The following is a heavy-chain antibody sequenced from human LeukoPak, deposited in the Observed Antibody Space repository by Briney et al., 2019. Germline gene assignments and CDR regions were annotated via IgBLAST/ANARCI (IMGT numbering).Heavy chain of an antibody. J-gene: IGHJ3*01. CDR1: AFSFSKFA. Sequence: GVSLRLSCAASAFSFSKFALICVRQAPGKGLEWVSAITASGGYTLYADAVKGRFTVSRDNSKNTLYLQINSLRPEDTAMYYCAKDPNGDYIGAFDFWGQGTMVTVSS. V-gene: IGHV3-23*01. CDR3: AKDPNGDYIGAFDF. D-gene: IGHD4-17*01. CDR2: ITASGGYT.